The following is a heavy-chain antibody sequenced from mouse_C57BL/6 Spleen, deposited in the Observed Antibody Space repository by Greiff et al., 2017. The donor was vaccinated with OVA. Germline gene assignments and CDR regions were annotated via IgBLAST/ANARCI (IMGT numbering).Heavy chain of an antibody. V-gene: IGHV1-69*01. D-gene: IGHD1-1*01. J-gene: IGHJ2*01. Sequence: QVHVKQPGAELVMPGASVKLSCKASGYTFTSYWMHWVKQRPGQGLEWIGEIDPSDSYTNYNQKFKGKSTLTVDKSSSTAYMQLSSLTSEDSAVYYCARSPHYYGSSPLDYWGQGTTLTVSS. CDR3: ARSPHYYGSSPLDY. CDR2: IDPSDSYT. CDR1: GYTFTSYW.